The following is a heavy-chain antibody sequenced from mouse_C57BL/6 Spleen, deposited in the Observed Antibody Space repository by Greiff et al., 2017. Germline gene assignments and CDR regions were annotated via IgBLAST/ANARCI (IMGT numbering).Heavy chain of an antibody. CDR1: GYTFTSYW. CDR2: IDPSDSET. J-gene: IGHJ1*03. Sequence: QVQQQPGAELVRPGSSVKLSCKASGYTFTSYWMHWVKQRPIQGLEWIGNIDPSDSETHYNQKFKDKATLTVDKSSSTAYMQLSSLTSEDSAVYYCARSYYYGSSYPHWYVDVWGTGTTVTVSS. CDR3: ARSYYYGSSYPHWYVDV. D-gene: IGHD1-1*01. V-gene: IGHV1-52*01.